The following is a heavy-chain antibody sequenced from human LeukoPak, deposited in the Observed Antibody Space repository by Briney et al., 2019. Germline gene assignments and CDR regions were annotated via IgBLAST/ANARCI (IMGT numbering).Heavy chain of an antibody. CDR3: ARVLGYDSSGYDRGYFDY. D-gene: IGHD3-22*01. CDR2: IYSAGTT. J-gene: IGHJ4*02. V-gene: IGHV3-53*04. Sequence: SGGSLRLSCAASGFTVTNNYMSWVRQAPGKGLEWVSVIYSAGTTYYADSVKGRFTISRQNPENTLFLQMNSLRPEDTAVYYCARVLGYDSSGYDRGYFDYWGQGTLVTVSS. CDR1: GFTVTNNY.